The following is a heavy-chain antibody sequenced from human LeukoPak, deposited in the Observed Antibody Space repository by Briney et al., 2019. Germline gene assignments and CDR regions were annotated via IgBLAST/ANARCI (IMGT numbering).Heavy chain of an antibody. J-gene: IGHJ4*02. Sequence: GGSLRLSCAASGFTFSDYYMSWIRQVPGKGLEWVSYIGRSGTTIHYADSVKGRFTISWDNAKKSLYLQMNSLRAEDTAVYYCARSGEIYFDWLLDYWGQGTLVTVSS. CDR2: IGRSGTTI. CDR3: ARSGEIYFDWLLDY. CDR1: GFTFSDYY. D-gene: IGHD3-9*01. V-gene: IGHV3-11*04.